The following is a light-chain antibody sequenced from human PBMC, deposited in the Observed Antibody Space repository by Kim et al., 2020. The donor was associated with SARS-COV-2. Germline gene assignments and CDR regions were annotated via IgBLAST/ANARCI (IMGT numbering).Light chain of an antibody. CDR3: QQYKIYTLT. J-gene: IGKJ5*01. CDR1: QDIVTS. CDR2: DAY. Sequence: AYVGDRVTTSCRASQDIVTSIYWFQKKQEKAPKSLIYDAYTLQSGVSLKCSGSGAGTHFTLTISSPQNEDFVTYYGQQYKIYTLTLGQGTRLGIK. V-gene: IGKV1-16*02.